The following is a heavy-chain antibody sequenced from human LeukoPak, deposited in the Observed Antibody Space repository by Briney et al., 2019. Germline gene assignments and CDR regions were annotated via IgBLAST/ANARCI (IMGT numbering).Heavy chain of an antibody. V-gene: IGHV3-53*01. CDR2: IYSGGST. CDR1: GFTVSSNY. D-gene: IGHD3-22*01. Sequence: GGSLILSCAASGFTVSSNYMSWVRQAPGKGLEWVSVIYSGGSTYYADSVKGRFTISRDNSKNTLYLQMNSLRAEDTAVYYCAINRNYYDSSGYREVDYWGQGTLVTVSS. J-gene: IGHJ4*02. CDR3: AINRNYYDSSGYREVDY.